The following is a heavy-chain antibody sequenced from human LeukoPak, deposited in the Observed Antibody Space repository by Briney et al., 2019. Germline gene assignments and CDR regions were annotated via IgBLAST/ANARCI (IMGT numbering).Heavy chain of an antibody. CDR3: ARAQGQYDAFDI. Sequence: GASVKVSCKASGYTFTKYGITWVRQAPGQGLEWMGWISTYNGNTNYAQKLQGRVTMTTDTSTSTAYMELRSLRSDDTAVYYCARAQGQYDAFDIWGQGTMVTVSS. V-gene: IGHV1-18*01. CDR2: ISTYNGNT. J-gene: IGHJ3*02. CDR1: GYTFTKYG.